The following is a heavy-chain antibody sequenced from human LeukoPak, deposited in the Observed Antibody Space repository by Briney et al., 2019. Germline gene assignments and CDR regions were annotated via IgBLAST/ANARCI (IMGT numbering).Heavy chain of an antibody. Sequence: ASLKVSFKASGYTFTKYCIHWVRQAPGQGLEWMGIIKPSGGSTSYAQRFQGRVTVTCDTSTNTVYMELSSLRSEDTAVYYCAREEEGGTFDYWGQGTLVTVSS. CDR3: AREEEGGTFDY. J-gene: IGHJ4*02. D-gene: IGHD3-16*01. CDR2: IKPSGGST. V-gene: IGHV1-46*01. CDR1: GYTFTKYC.